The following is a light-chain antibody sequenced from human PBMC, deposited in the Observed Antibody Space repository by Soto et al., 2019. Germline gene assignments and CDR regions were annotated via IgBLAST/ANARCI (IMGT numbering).Light chain of an antibody. J-gene: IGKJ1*01. CDR2: DGS. Sequence: DIQMTQCPSTLSASVGDRVTITCRASQSTSRWLAWYQQKPGKAPQLLIYDGSSLESGVPSRFSGSGSGTEFTLTISSLQPDDFATYYCQQHNSYSRTFGQGTKV. V-gene: IGKV1-5*01. CDR3: QQHNSYSRT. CDR1: QSTSRW.